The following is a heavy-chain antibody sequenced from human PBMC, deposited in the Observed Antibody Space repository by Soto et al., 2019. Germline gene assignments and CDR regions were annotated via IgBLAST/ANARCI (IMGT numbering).Heavy chain of an antibody. D-gene: IGHD2-2*01. J-gene: IGHJ3*02. CDR2: INHSGST. V-gene: IGHV4-34*01. CDR3: ARRGGCSSTSCYAGLDAFDI. Sequence: SETLSLTCAVYGGSFSGYYWSWIRQPPGKGLEWIGEINHSGSTNYNPSLKSRVTISVDTSKNQFSLKLSSVTAADTAVYYCARRGGCSSTSCYAGLDAFDIWGQGTMVTVSS. CDR1: GGSFSGYY.